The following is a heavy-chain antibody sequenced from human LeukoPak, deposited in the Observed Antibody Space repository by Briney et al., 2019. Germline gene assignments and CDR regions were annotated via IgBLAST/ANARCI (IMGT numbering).Heavy chain of an antibody. J-gene: IGHJ1*01. CDR3: ARALTTPTH. D-gene: IGHD4-17*01. CDR2: INHSGST. Sequence: SETLSLTCAVYGGSFSGYYWSWIRQPPGKGLEWIGEINHSGSTNYNPSLKSRITISVDTSKKQFSLKLPSVTAADTAVYYCARALTTPTHWGQGTLVTVSS. CDR1: GGSFSGYY. V-gene: IGHV4-34*01.